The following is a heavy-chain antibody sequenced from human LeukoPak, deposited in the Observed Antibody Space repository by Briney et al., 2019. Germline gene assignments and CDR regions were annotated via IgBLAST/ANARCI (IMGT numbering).Heavy chain of an antibody. CDR1: GYTFTSYG. Sequence: GASVKVSCKASGYTFTSYGISWVRQAPGQGLEWMGWISAYNGNTNYAQKLQGRVTMTTDTSTSTAYTELRSLRSDDTAVYYCARLTLKSWRGLYIDYWGQGTLVTVSS. CDR3: ARLTLKSWRGLYIDY. D-gene: IGHD3-3*01. J-gene: IGHJ4*02. V-gene: IGHV1-18*01. CDR2: ISAYNGNT.